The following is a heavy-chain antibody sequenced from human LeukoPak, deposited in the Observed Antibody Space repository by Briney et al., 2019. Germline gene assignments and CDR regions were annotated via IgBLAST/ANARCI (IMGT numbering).Heavy chain of an antibody. CDR2: INPNSGGT. CDR1: GYTFNGYY. J-gene: IGHJ4*02. CDR3: ARMFLRGSVGATRGVGY. Sequence: ASVEVSCKASGYTFNGYYMHWVRQAPGQGLEWMGWINPNSGGTNYAQKFQDRVTMTRDTSISTAYMELSRLRSDDTAVYYCARMFLRGSVGATRGVGYWGQGTLVTVSS. D-gene: IGHD1-26*01. V-gene: IGHV1-2*02.